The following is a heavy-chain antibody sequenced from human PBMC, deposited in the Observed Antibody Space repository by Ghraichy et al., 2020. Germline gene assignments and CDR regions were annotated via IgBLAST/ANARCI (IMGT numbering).Heavy chain of an antibody. J-gene: IGHJ4*02. V-gene: IGHV3-74*01. D-gene: IGHD2-21*01. CDR1: GFTFSSYW. CDR2: ISNDGSNT. CDR3: ARERQSPGTYSMPY. Sequence: GGSLRLSCAASGFTFSSYWMYWVRQAPGKGLVWVSRISNDGSNTYYADSVKGRFTISRDNANNTLYLQINSLRAEDTAVYYCARERQSPGTYSMPYWGQGTLVTVSS.